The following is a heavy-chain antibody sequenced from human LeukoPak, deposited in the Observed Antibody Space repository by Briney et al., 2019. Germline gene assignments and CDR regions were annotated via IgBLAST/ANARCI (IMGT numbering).Heavy chain of an antibody. V-gene: IGHV3-23*01. CDR2: VSGSGGST. Sequence: GGSLRLSCAASGFTFSSYAMSWVRQAPGKGLEWVSAVSGSGGSTYYADSVKGRFTISRDNSKNTLYLQMNSLRVEDTAVYYCANRPAWVHYAADYWGQGTLVTVSS. CDR1: GFTFSSYA. J-gene: IGHJ4*02. CDR3: ANRPAWVHYAADY. D-gene: IGHD3-16*01.